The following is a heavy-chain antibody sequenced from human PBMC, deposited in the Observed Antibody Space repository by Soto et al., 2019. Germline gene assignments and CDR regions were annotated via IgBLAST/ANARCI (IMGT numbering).Heavy chain of an antibody. Sequence: KTSETLSLTCAVYGGSFSGYYWGWIRQPPGKGLEWIGEINPSGTTNYNPSLKSRLTISADTSKNQLSLKLSSVTAADTAVYYCARVETSNRMDYWGQGTLVTVSS. CDR3: ARVETSNRMDY. CDR1: GGSFSGYY. J-gene: IGHJ4*02. D-gene: IGHD3-16*02. V-gene: IGHV4-34*01. CDR2: INPSGTT.